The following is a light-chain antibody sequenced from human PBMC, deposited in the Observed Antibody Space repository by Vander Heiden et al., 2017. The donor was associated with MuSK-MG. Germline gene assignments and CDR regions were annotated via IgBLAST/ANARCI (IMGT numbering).Light chain of an antibody. CDR3: QQYENHPPVT. V-gene: IGKV1-33*01. CDR2: GAS. J-gene: IGKJ5*01. Sequence: DIQLTQSPSSLSASVGASLTTTCQGSQDISNYLTWYQQKPGQAPKLLIYGASNLETGIPFRFSGSGYGTDFTFTISRRQPEDIAVYYCQQYENHPPVTFGQGTKVEIK. CDR1: QDISNY.